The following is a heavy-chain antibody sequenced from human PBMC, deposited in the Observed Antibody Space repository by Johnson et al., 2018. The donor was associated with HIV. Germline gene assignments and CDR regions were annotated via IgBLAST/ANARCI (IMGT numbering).Heavy chain of an antibody. J-gene: IGHJ3*01. Sequence: QVLLVESGGGVVQPGQSLRLSCAASGLTFSSYGMHWVRQAPGKGLEWVALISYDGSNKYYVDSVKGRFTISRDNAKNSLYLQMNSLRAEDTAVYYCATGYYNFWGAYSHDAFDLWGQGTMVAFSS. CDR3: ATGYYNFWGAYSHDAFDL. CDR2: ISYDGSNK. CDR1: GLTFSSYG. V-gene: IGHV3-30*03. D-gene: IGHD3-3*01.